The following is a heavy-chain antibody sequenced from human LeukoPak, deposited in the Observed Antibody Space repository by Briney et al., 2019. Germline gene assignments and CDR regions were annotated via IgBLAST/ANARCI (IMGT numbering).Heavy chain of an antibody. D-gene: IGHD2-15*01. Sequence: GGSLRLSCAASGFTVSSNYMSWVRQAPGKGLEWVSVIYSGGSTYYADSVKGRFTISRDNSKNTLYLQMNSLRAEDTAVYYCARVGCDLLRRNYYYYMDVWGKGTTVTVSS. J-gene: IGHJ6*03. V-gene: IGHV3-53*01. CDR1: GFTVSSNY. CDR2: IYSGGST. CDR3: ARVGCDLLRRNYYYYMDV.